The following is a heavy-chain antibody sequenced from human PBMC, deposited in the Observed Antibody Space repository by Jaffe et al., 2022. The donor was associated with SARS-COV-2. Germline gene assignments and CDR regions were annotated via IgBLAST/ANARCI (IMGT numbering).Heavy chain of an antibody. CDR2: INPNSGGT. D-gene: IGHD6-6*01. CDR3: ARGSSIAARTDYYYYGMDV. V-gene: IGHV1-2*02. CDR1: GYTFTGYY. J-gene: IGHJ6*02. Sequence: QVQLVQSGAEVKKPGASVKVSCKASGYTFTGYYMHWVRQAPGQGLEWMGWINPNSGGTNYAQKFQGRVTMTRDTSISTAYMELSRLRSDDTAVYYCARGSSIAARTDYYYYGMDVWGQGTTVTVSS.